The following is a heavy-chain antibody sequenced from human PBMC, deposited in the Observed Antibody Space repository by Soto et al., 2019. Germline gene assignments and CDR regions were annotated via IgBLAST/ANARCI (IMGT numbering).Heavy chain of an antibody. CDR2: ISSSGSTI. Sequence: GGSLRLSCAASGFTFSDYYMSWIRQAPGKGLEWVSYISSSGSTIYYADSVKGRFTISRDNAKNSLYLQMNSLRAEDTAVYYCARATSRASHCYSFCVSFVDYWGQGTLVTVSS. J-gene: IGHJ4*02. CDR1: GFTFSDYY. CDR3: ARATSRASHCYSFCVSFVDY. V-gene: IGHV3-11*01. D-gene: IGHD2-21*02.